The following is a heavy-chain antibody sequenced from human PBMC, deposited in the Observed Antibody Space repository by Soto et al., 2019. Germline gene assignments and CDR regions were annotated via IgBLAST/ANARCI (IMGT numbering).Heavy chain of an antibody. Sequence: SETLSLTCAVSGDSISSGFHWAWIRQPPGKGLEWVASIYHTGTTYYNPSLTSRVTISVDTSKNQFSLKLSSVTAADTAVYYCVREENIAAAGPFDYWGQGTLVTVSS. V-gene: IGHV4-38-2*02. D-gene: IGHD6-13*01. CDR1: GDSISSGFH. J-gene: IGHJ4*02. CDR3: VREENIAAAGPFDY. CDR2: IYHTGTT.